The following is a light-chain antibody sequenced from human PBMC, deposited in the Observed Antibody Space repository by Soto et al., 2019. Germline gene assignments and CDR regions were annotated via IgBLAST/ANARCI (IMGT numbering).Light chain of an antibody. J-gene: IGKJ4*01. CDR2: WAS. Sequence: DIVMTQSPDSLAVSLGERATIKCKSSQSVLYSSNNKNYLAWYQQKPGQPPKLLIYWASARESGVPDRFSGSGSGTDFTLTISSLQAEDVAVYYCQQYYRTPVTFGGGTKVEIK. CDR1: QSVLYSSNNKNY. V-gene: IGKV4-1*01. CDR3: QQYYRTPVT.